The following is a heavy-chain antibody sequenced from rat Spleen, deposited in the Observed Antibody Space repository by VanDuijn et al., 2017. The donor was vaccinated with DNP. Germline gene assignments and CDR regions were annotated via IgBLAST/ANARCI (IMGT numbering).Heavy chain of an antibody. CDR3: AKDRTGGFAMDA. D-gene: IGHD4-1*01. Sequence: EVQLIQSGGGLVQPARSLKLSCVASGFTFSSYWMYWVRQAPGKGLEWIASINTDGDTTYYPDSVKGRFTISRDNAENTVYLQMISLRSEDTATYYCAKDRTGGFAMDAWGQGTSVTVSS. CDR2: INTDGDTT. J-gene: IGHJ4*01. V-gene: IGHV5-58*01. CDR1: GFTFSSYW.